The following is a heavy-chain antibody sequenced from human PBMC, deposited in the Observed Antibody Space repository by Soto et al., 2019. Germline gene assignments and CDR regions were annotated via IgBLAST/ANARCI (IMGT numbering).Heavy chain of an antibody. V-gene: IGHV1-69*08. CDR3: AREEYYYGSGAFFDY. CDR2: IIPILGIA. J-gene: IGHJ4*02. Sequence: QVQLVQSGAEVKKPGSSVKVSCKASGGTFSSYTISWVRQAPGQGLEWMGRIIPILGIANYAQKFQGRVTITADKSTSTAYRELSSVRSEDTAVYYCAREEYYYGSGAFFDYRGQGTLVTVSS. CDR1: GGTFSSYT. D-gene: IGHD3-10*01.